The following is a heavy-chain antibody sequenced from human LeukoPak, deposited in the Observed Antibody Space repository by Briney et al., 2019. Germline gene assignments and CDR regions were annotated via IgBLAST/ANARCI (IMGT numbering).Heavy chain of an antibody. V-gene: IGHV3-13*01. CDR1: GFTFSKDD. Sequence: GGSLRLSCAASGFTFSKDDLHWVRQAPGKGLEGVPAIGVTGDTYYADSVNGPLTISREDAANSLYLQMPSLGAGDTALYYCTKEFSGSRAACVGGSYYDFSGRGALVTVS. CDR2: IGVTGDT. J-gene: IGHJ2*01. D-gene: IGHD1-26*01. CDR3: TKEFSGSRAACVGGSYYDF.